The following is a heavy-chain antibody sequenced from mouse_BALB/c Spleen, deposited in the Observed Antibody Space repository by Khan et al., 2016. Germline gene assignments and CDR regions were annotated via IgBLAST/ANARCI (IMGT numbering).Heavy chain of an antibody. CDR2: IWAGGST. CDR1: GFSLTNSG. CDR3: ARDDQYFVAWFAS. J-gene: IGHJ3*01. D-gene: IGHD2-10*02. V-gene: IGHV2-9*02. Sequence: QVQLKESGPGLVAPSQSLSITCTVSGFSLTNSGIHWVRQPPRKGLDWLGIIWAGGSTDYNSALMSRLSITRDTTQNQVFLKMNSLQSDDTAMYYCARDDQYFVAWFASWGQGTLVTVSA.